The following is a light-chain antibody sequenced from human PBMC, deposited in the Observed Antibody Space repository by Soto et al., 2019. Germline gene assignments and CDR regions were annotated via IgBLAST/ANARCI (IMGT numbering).Light chain of an antibody. V-gene: IGKV3-11*01. CDR3: QQRSNWPPIT. CDR2: DAS. CDR1: QSVSSD. Sequence: EIVLTQSPATLSLSPGERATLSCRPSQSVSSDLAWYQQKPGQAPRLLIYDASNRATGIPARFSGSGSGTDFTLTISSLEAEDFAVYYCQQRSNWPPITFGQGTRLEIK. J-gene: IGKJ5*01.